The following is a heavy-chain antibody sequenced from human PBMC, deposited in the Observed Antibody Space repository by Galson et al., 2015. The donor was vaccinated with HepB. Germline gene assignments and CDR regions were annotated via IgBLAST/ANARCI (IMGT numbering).Heavy chain of an antibody. V-gene: IGHV3-43*01. J-gene: IGHJ4*02. D-gene: IGHD6-19*01. CDR3: TKDTSSGWSGGYFDY. CDR1: GFTFDDYT. Sequence: PRLSCAASGFTFDDYTMHWVRQAPGKGLEWVSLINWDGDSTFYADSVKGRFTISRDNSKNSLYLQMNSLRTEDSALYYCTKDTSSGWSGGYFDYWGQGTLVTVSS. CDR2: INWDGDST.